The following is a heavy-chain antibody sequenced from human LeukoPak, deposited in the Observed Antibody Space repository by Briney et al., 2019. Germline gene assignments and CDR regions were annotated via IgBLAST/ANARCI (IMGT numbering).Heavy chain of an antibody. J-gene: IGHJ4*02. Sequence: GGSLRLSCAASGFTFSSYAMSWVRQAPGKGLEWVSAISGSGGSTYYADSVKGRFTISRDDSRNLVFLHMDSLRVEDTALYYCAKDLQVDGVWDVDQWGQGTLVTVSS. D-gene: IGHD4-17*01. V-gene: IGHV3-23*01. CDR1: GFTFSSYA. CDR2: ISGSGGST. CDR3: AKDLQVDGVWDVDQ.